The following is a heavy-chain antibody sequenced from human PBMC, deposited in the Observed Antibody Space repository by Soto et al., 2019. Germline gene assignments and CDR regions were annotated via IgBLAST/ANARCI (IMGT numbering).Heavy chain of an antibody. J-gene: IGHJ5*02. Sequence: QVQLVQSGGEVKRPGASVKVSCKTSGYTFSNYGITWVQQAPGQPLEWLGWISLYSDGTNYAQKFQGRVSMTTDTSTTTAYMELRSLRADDTAVYYCARVVPGAEAWFGPWCQGTLVTVSS. CDR1: GYTFSNYG. V-gene: IGHV1-18*01. D-gene: IGHD2-2*01. CDR3: ARVVPGAEAWFGP. CDR2: ISLYSDGT.